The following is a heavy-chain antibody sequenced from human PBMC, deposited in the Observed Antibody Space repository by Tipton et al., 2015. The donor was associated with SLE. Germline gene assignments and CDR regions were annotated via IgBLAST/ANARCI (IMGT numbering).Heavy chain of an antibody. V-gene: IGHV4-59*01. CDR3: ARHLGVIVAFEV. J-gene: IGHJ3*01. CDR1: GGSISSFY. CDR2: MYYSGST. D-gene: IGHD3-10*01. Sequence: GLVKPSETLSLSCTVSGGSISSFYWSWIRQPPGKGLEWIGYMYYSGSTNYNPSLKSRVTIFVDTSKNQISLKLSSVTAADTAVYYCARHLGVIVAFEVWGQGTVLTVSS.